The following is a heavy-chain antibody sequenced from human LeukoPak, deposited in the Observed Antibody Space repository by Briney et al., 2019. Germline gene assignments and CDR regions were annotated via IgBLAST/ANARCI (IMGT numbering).Heavy chain of an antibody. J-gene: IGHJ4*02. CDR3: ARASTIRYSSVHY. D-gene: IGHD6-19*01. CDR1: GFTFSSYW. Sequence: GGSLRLSCAASGFTFSSYWMTWVRQAPGKGLEWVANIKQDGSEKYYVDSVKGRFTISRDNAKNSLYLQMNSLRAEDTAVYYCARASTIRYSSVHYWGQGTLVTVS. V-gene: IGHV3-7*01. CDR2: IKQDGSEK.